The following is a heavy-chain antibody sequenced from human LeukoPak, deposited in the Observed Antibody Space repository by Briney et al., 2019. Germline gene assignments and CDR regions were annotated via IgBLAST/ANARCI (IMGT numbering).Heavy chain of an antibody. D-gene: IGHD1-26*01. Sequence: GASLKISNKCSGYSFTSYWIGWVRQMPGKGLEWMGIIYPGDSDTRYSPSFQGQVTISADKSISTAYLQWSSLKASDTAMYYCSCGDVWEPVDFWGQGTVVTVSS. CDR2: IYPGDSDT. J-gene: IGHJ4*02. CDR1: GYSFTSYW. CDR3: SCGDVWEPVDF. V-gene: IGHV5-51*01.